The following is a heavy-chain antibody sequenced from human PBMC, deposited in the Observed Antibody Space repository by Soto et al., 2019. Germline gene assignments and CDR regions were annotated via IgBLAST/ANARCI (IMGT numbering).Heavy chain of an antibody. CDR2: ISSSSSYI. J-gene: IGHJ5*02. V-gene: IGHV3-21*01. CDR1: GFTFSSYS. D-gene: IGHD2-15*01. CDR3: ARDRLGYCSGGSCYPIAP. Sequence: EVQLVESGGGLVKPGGSLRLSCAASGFTFSSYSMNWVRQAPGKGLEWVSSISSSSSYIYYADSVKGRFTISRDNAKNSLYLQMNSLRAEDTAVYYCARDRLGYCSGGSCYPIAPWGQGTLVTVSS.